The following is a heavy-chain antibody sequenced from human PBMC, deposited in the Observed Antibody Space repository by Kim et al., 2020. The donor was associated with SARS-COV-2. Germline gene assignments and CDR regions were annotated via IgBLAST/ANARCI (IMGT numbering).Heavy chain of an antibody. J-gene: IGHJ4*02. CDR2: IHYSGST. CDR3: ARLGRDGNNWRGNDY. V-gene: IGHV4-59*08. CDR1: GASITGYY. D-gene: IGHD3-10*01. Sequence: SETLSLTCTVSGASITGYYWSWIRQPPGRGLEWIAYIHYSGSTDYNPSLKSRVTMSVDTSKKQFSLKLTSVTAADTAVYYCARLGRDGNNWRGNDYWGQGTLVTVSS.